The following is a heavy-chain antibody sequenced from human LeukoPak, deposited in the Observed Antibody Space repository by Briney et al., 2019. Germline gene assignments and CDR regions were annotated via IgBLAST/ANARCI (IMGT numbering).Heavy chain of an antibody. J-gene: IGHJ5*02. CDR2: ISYSGTT. CDR3: ARHGSGTSLALYP. Sequence: SETLSLTCTVSGGSMSRYYWGWGRQCPGKGVEWVGYISYSGTTNYNPSLKSRVTISLGTSKNRFSLNLTSVTAADTAVYYCARHGSGTSLALYPWGQGTLLTVSS. D-gene: IGHD3-10*01. V-gene: IGHV4-59*08. CDR1: GGSMSRYY.